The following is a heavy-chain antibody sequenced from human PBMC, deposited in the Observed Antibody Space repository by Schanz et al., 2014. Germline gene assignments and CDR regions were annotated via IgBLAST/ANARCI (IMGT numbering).Heavy chain of an antibody. J-gene: IGHJ3*01. CDR3: TRSTLWSYDV. D-gene: IGHD2-21*01. CDR1: GGSISSGVW. Sequence: QVPLQESGPGLVKPSGTLSLTCVVSGGSISSGVWWTWARQSPGKGLEWIGEIFHSGTTNYNPSLESRVTISVDKTKNQSSLILSSMTAADTAVYYCTRSTLWSYDVWGRGTMVIVSS. CDR2: IFHSGTT. V-gene: IGHV4-4*02.